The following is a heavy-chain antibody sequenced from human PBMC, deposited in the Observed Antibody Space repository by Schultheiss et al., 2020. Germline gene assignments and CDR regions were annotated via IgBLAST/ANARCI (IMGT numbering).Heavy chain of an antibody. CDR1: GGSFSGYY. Sequence: SETLSLTCAVYGGSFSGYYWSWIRQPPGKGLEWIGEINHSGSTNYNPSLKSRVTISVDTSKNQFSLKLSSVTAADTAVYYCARARTIGRKGPQYFQHWGQGPLV. J-gene: IGHJ1*01. V-gene: IGHV4-34*01. D-gene: IGHD2-8*01. CDR2: INHSGST. CDR3: ARARTIGRKGPQYFQH.